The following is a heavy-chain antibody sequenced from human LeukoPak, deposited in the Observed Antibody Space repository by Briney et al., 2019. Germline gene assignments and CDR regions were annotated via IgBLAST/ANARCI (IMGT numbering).Heavy chain of an antibody. J-gene: IGHJ4*02. CDR2: ISYDGSNK. V-gene: IGHV3-30*04. CDR1: GFTFSSYA. CDR3: ARELGYYDY. D-gene: IGHD3-10*01. Sequence: SGGSLRLSCAASGFTFSSYAMHWVRQAPGKGLEWVAVISYDGSNKYYADSVKGRFTISRDNSKNTPYLQMNSLRAEDTAVYYCARELGYYDYWGQGTLVTVSS.